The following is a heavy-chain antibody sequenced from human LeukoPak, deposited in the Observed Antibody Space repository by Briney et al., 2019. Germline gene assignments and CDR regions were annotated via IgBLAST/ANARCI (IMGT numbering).Heavy chain of an antibody. Sequence: PSETLSLTCTVSGGSISSYYWSWVRQPARQGLEWIGRICTSWSTNYNPSLKRRVPISVDTSKNHCSLKLSSVTAADTAVYYCARGGDSSGYYPVDYWGQGTLVTVSS. D-gene: IGHD3-22*01. V-gene: IGHV4-4*07. CDR2: ICTSWST. CDR1: GGSISSYY. CDR3: ARGGDSSGYYPVDY. J-gene: IGHJ4*02.